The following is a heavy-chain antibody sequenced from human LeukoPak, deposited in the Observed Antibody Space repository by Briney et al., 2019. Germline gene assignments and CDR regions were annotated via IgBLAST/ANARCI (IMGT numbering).Heavy chain of an antibody. V-gene: IGHV1-2*07. D-gene: IGHD2-15*01. Sequence: ASVKVSCNASGYTFTRFYMHWVRQAPGQGLEWMGWINPNRGVTNYARKFQGTVSMTRDTSISTAYMELSRLRSDDTAVSYCARAYCSGGSCYISHINWFDPWGEQSLLTVSS. CDR3: ARAYCSGGSCYISHINWFDP. CDR2: INPNRGVT. J-gene: IGHJ5*02. CDR1: GYTFTRFY.